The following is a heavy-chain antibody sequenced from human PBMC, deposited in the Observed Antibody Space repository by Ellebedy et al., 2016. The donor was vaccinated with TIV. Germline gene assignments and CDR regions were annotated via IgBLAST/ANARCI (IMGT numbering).Heavy chain of an antibody. J-gene: IGHJ4*02. Sequence: SETLSLXXTVSGGSISSGGYSWSWIRPHPGKGLEWIGYIYYSGSTYDNPSLKNRLTIPVDTPKNQASPKLSSVTAADTAVYYCARLWGTLLFYDYWGQGTLVTVSS. V-gene: IGHV4-31*03. D-gene: IGHD5-18*01. CDR2: IYYSGST. CDR1: GGSISSGGYS. CDR3: ARLWGTLLFYDY.